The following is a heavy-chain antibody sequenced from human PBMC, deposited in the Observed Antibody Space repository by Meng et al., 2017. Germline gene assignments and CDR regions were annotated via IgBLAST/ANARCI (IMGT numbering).Heavy chain of an antibody. J-gene: IGHJ4*02. CDR3: ARGPNRWTGFDY. CDR1: GYTFTGYY. CDR2: MNPNSGNT. Sequence: QGQVVQSGAEVKKPGASVKVSCKASGYTFTGYYMHWVRQPPGQGLEWMGRMNPNSGNTGYAQKFQGRVTMTRNTSISTAYMELSSLRSEDTAVYYCARGPNRWTGFDYWGQGTLVTASS. D-gene: IGHD3/OR15-3a*01. V-gene: IGHV1-8*02.